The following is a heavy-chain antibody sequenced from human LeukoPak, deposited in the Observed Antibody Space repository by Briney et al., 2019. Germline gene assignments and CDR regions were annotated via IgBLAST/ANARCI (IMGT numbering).Heavy chain of an antibody. D-gene: IGHD3-22*01. V-gene: IGHV3-23*01. J-gene: IGHJ4*02. CDR1: GVTLSSYA. Sequence: HPGGSLRLSCTASGVTLSSYAMSWARQAPGKGLEWVSGISSSGSGGNTYYADSVKGRITISRDDSKNTLYLQMNSLRAEDTAVYYCARGVDYYDSSGTIDYWGQGTLVTVSS. CDR3: ARGVDYYDSSGTIDY. CDR2: ISSSGSGGNT.